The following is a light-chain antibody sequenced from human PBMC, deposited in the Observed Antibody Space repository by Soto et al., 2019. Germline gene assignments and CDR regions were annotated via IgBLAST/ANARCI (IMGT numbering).Light chain of an antibody. V-gene: IGKV1-39*01. Sequence: DIQMTQSPSSLSASVGDRVTITCRASQTINKYLNWYQQKPGRAPKLLISAASTLQSGVPARFSGSGSRTEFTLTISSLQPEDFASYYCQQTYIIPLTFGQGTKGEIK. CDR2: AAS. CDR1: QTINKY. J-gene: IGKJ1*01. CDR3: QQTYIIPLT.